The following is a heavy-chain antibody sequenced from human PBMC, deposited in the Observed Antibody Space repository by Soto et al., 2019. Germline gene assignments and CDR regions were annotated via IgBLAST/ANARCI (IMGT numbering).Heavy chain of an antibody. CDR2: INTSGGST. CDR3: ARGGDSIVGGLDY. CDR1: GYTFTSYY. Sequence: QVQLVQSGAEVKKPGSSVKVSCKASGYTFTSYYMHWVRQAPGQGLEWMGIINTSGGSTSYAQKYQGRVTMTRDTSTSTDYMELSSLRSGDTAVYYCARGGDSIVGGLDYWGQGTLVTVSS. V-gene: IGHV1-46*01. J-gene: IGHJ4*02. D-gene: IGHD1-26*01.